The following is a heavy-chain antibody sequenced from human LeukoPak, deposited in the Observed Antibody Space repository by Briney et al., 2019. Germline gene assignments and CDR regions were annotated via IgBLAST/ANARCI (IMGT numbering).Heavy chain of an antibody. CDR2: ISSSSSYI. V-gene: IGHV3-21*04. J-gene: IGHJ4*02. D-gene: IGHD2-2*01. CDR3: ARGVYQLLFEY. CDR1: GFTFSSYS. Sequence: GGSLRLSCAASGFTFSSYSMNWVRQAPGKGLEWVSSISSSSSYIYYADSVKGRFTISRDNAENSLYLQMNSLGAEDTAVYYCARGVYQLLFEYWGQGTLVTVSS.